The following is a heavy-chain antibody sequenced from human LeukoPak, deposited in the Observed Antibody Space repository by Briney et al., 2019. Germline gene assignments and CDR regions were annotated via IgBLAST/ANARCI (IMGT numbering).Heavy chain of an antibody. D-gene: IGHD3-10*01. Sequence: SVKVSCKASGGTFSSYAISWVRQAPGQGLEWMGRIIPILGIANCAQKFQGRVTITADKSTSTAYMELSSLRSEDTAVYYCATDHYYGSGSYEYYWGQGTLVTVSS. V-gene: IGHV1-69*04. CDR2: IIPILGIA. J-gene: IGHJ4*02. CDR3: ATDHYYGSGSYEYY. CDR1: GGTFSSYA.